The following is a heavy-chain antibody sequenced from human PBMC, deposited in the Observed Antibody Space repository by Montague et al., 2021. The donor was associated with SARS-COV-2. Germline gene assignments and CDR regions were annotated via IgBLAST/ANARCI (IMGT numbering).Heavy chain of an antibody. CDR2: IFYRGTT. CDR3: VCGATRTFDY. Sequence: SETLSLTCTVSGDSLTYFYWSWIRQSPGKGLEWIGNIFYRGTTNYNPTFKSRVTISVDTTKNKFSLSLTTVTAAATAAYYCVCGATRTFDYWGKGTLVTVS. V-gene: IGHV4-59*01. J-gene: IGHJ4*02. CDR1: GDSLTYFY. D-gene: IGHD2-2*01.